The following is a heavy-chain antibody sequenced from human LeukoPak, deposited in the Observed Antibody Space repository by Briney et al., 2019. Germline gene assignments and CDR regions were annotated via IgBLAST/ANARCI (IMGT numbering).Heavy chain of an antibody. J-gene: IGHJ4*02. CDR3: ARAYCGGDCFDY. Sequence: GGSLRLSCAASGFTFSSYWMHWVRQAPGEGLVWVSRINSDGSSTSYADSVKGRFTISRDNAKNTLYLQMNSLRAEDTAVYYCARAYCGGDCFDYWGQGTLVTVSS. CDR2: INSDGSST. V-gene: IGHV3-74*01. CDR1: GFTFSSYW. D-gene: IGHD2-21*01.